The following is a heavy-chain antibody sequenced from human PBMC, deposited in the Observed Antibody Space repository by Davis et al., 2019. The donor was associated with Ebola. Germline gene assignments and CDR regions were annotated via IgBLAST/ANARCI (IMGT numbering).Heavy chain of an antibody. V-gene: IGHV3-30*03. CDR2: ISYDGSNK. J-gene: IGHJ5*02. CDR1: GFTFSSYG. CDR3: ARGVTVVAAIVLAHDWFDP. D-gene: IGHD2-15*01. Sequence: GESLKISCGASGFTFSSYGMHWVRQAPGKGLEWVSFISYDGSNKYYADSVKGRFTISRDNSKNTLYLQMNSLRAEDTAVYYCARGVTVVAAIVLAHDWFDPWGQGTLVTVSS.